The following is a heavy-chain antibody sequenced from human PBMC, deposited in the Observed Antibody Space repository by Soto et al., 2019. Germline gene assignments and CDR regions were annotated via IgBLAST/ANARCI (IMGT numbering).Heavy chain of an antibody. Sequence: PGGSLRLSCAASGFTFSGSAMHWVRQASGKGPEWVGRIRSKANSYATAYAASVKGRFTISRDDSKNTAYLQMNSLKTEDTAVYYCTSRGYSYGYPYYFDYWGQGTLVTVSS. D-gene: IGHD5-18*01. CDR3: TSRGYSYGYPYYFDY. CDR2: IRSKANSYAT. CDR1: GFTFSGSA. J-gene: IGHJ4*02. V-gene: IGHV3-73*01.